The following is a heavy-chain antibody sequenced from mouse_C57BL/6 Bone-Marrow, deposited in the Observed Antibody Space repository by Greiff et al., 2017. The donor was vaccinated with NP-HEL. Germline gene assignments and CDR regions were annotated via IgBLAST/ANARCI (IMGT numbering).Heavy chain of an antibody. D-gene: IGHD1-1*01. Sequence: QVQLQQSGAELARPGASVKLSCKASGYTFTSYGISWVKQRTGQGLEWIGEIYPRSGNTYYNEKFNGKATLTADKSSSTAYMELRSLTSEDSAVYFCAREVTTVVAPGYWGQGTTLTFSS. J-gene: IGHJ2*01. CDR3: AREVTTVVAPGY. CDR2: IYPRSGNT. V-gene: IGHV1-81*01. CDR1: GYTFTSYG.